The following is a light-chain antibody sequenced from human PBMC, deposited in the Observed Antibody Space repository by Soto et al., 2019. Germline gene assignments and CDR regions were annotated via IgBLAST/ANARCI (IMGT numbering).Light chain of an antibody. CDR1: SSDVGSYDY. J-gene: IGLJ1*01. Sequence: QSALTQPASVSGSPGQSITFSCTGTSSDVGSYDYVSWHQQHPGKAPKLIIYDVNNRPSGVPSRFSGSKSGHTASLIISGRQTEDEAEYYCCAYSTSGTHVFGTGTKLTVL. CDR2: DVN. CDR3: CAYSTSGTHV. V-gene: IGLV2-14*03.